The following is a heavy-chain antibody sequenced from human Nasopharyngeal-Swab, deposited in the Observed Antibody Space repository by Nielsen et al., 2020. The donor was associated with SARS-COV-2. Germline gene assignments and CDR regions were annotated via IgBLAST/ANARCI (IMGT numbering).Heavy chain of an antibody. V-gene: IGHV1-46*01. D-gene: IGHD2-15*01. J-gene: IGHJ4*02. CDR2: INPSGGST. CDR3: ARARGGYCSGGSCYFDY. CDR1: GYTFTNYY. Sequence: ASVKVSCKASGYTFTNYYMHWVRLAPGQGLELMGIINPSGGSTSYAQKFQGRVTMTRDTSTSTVYMELSSLRSEDTAVYYCARARGGYCSGGSCYFDYWGQGTLVTVSS.